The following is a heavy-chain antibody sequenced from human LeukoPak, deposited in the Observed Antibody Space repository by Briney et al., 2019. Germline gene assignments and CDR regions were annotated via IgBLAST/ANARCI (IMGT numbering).Heavy chain of an antibody. V-gene: IGHV3-33*01. CDR1: GFTFSSYG. CDR3: ARDPYELRPTGYYYYYYMDV. J-gene: IGHJ6*03. D-gene: IGHD3-16*01. Sequence: GRSLRLSCAASGFTFSSYGMHWVRQAPGKGPEWVAVIWYDGSNKYYADSMKGRFTISRDNSKNTLYLQMNSLRAEDTAVYYCARDPYELRPTGYYYYYYMDVWGKGTTVTVSS. CDR2: IWYDGSNK.